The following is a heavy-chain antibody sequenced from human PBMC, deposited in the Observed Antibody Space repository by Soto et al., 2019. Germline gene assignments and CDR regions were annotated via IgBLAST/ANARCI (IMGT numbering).Heavy chain of an antibody. CDR2: INPGPNIS. Sequence: ASVKVSCKASNDSLSSHFIHWVRQAPGEGLEWMGIINPGPNISSYSKECQGRLTLTSDMPSRTVYMQLSNLRSDDTAVYYCAGASSRVSSVVAAYGGQGTLVTVSS. J-gene: IGHJ4*02. CDR1: NDSLSSHF. CDR3: AGASSRVSSVVAAY. D-gene: IGHD2-15*01. V-gene: IGHV1-46*01.